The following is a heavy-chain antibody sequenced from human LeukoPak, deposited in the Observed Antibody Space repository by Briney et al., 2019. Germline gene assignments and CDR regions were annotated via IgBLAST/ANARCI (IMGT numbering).Heavy chain of an antibody. CDR1: GFTFADYT. Sequence: GGSLRLSCAASGFTFADYTMHWVRQLPGMGLEWVSGITWNSDSTDYADSVKGRFTISRDNAKNSLYLEMNSLRAEDTAIYYCARVNLGSYGAFDYWGQGTLVTVSS. D-gene: IGHD1-26*01. V-gene: IGHV3-9*01. J-gene: IGHJ4*02. CDR2: ITWNSDST. CDR3: ARVNLGSYGAFDY.